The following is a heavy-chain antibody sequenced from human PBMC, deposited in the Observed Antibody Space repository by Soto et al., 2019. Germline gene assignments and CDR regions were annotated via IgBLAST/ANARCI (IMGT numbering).Heavy chain of an antibody. Sequence: SETLSLTCAVSGGSISSGGYSWSWIRQPPGKGLEWIGYIYHSGSTYYNPSLKSQVTISVDRSKNQFSLKLSSVTAADTAVYYCARGYCSGGSCHTRTNWFDPWGQGTLVTVSS. CDR3: ARGYCSGGSCHTRTNWFDP. CDR2: IYHSGST. J-gene: IGHJ5*02. D-gene: IGHD2-15*01. V-gene: IGHV4-30-2*01. CDR1: GGSISSGGYS.